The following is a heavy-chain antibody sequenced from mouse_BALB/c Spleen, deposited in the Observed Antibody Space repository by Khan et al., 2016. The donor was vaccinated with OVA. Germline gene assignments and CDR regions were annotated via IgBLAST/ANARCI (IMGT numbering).Heavy chain of an antibody. Sequence: EVQLQESGPELVKPGASVKMSCKASGYTFTSYVMHWVKQKPGLGLEWIGYVYPFNDDTKYNEKFKGKATLTSDKSSNTAYMELSSLTSEDSAVYYCAPVSSYYVSLAYWGQGTLVTVSA. J-gene: IGHJ3*01. CDR2: VYPFNDDT. CDR1: GYTFTSYV. D-gene: IGHD2-12*01. CDR3: APVSSYYVSLAY. V-gene: IGHV1S136*01.